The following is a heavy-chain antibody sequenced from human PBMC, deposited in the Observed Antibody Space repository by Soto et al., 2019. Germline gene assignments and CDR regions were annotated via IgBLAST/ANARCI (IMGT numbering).Heavy chain of an antibody. CDR1: GFTFSSYS. CDR3: ARWEDHITGTRSNYYYMDV. V-gene: IGHV3-21*01. CDR2: ISSSSSYI. D-gene: IGHD1-20*01. Sequence: GGSLRLSCAASGFTFSSYSMNWVRQAPGKGLEWVSSISSSSSYIYYADSVKGRFTISRDNAKNSLYLQMNSLRAEDTAVYYCARWEDHITGTRSNYYYMDVWGKGTTVTVSS. J-gene: IGHJ6*03.